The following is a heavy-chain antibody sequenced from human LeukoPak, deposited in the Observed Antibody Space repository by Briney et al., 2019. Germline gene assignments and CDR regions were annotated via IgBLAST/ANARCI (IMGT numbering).Heavy chain of an antibody. CDR3: AKQWLVGI. Sequence: GGSLRLSCAASGFSYSDHAMNWLRQAPGKGLEWVSSLSETGDTTDYPDSVKGRFTISRDNSKNTLYLQMNSLRPDDTAVYYCAKQWLVGIWGQGTLVTVSS. CDR2: LSETGDTT. J-gene: IGHJ4*02. D-gene: IGHD6-19*01. CDR1: GFSYSDHA. V-gene: IGHV3-23*01.